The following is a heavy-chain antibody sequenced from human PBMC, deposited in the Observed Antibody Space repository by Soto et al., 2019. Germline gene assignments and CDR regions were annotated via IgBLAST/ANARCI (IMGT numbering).Heavy chain of an antibody. CDR1: GYTFTSYD. CDR3: ARWPDGYYYYGMDV. CDR2: MNPNSGNT. V-gene: IGHV1-8*01. Sequence: QVQLVQSGAEVKKPGASVKVSCKASGYTFTSYDINWVRQATGQGLEWMGWMNPNSGNTGYAQKFQGRSNIDKNNLKSTAYMELSSLRSEDTAVYYCARWPDGYYYYGMDVWGQGTTVTVSS. J-gene: IGHJ6*02.